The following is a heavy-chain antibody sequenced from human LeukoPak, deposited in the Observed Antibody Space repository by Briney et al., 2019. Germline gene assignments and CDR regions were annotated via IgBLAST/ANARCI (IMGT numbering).Heavy chain of an antibody. D-gene: IGHD3-16*01. CDR2: ISGSGGNT. V-gene: IGHV3-23*01. J-gene: IGHJ4*02. CDR1: GFTFSSYA. CDR3: AKGPWGGDYLDY. Sequence: GGSLRLSCAASGFTFSSYAMSWVRHAPGKGLELVSSISGSGGNTYQADSVKGRFTISRDNSKKTLSLQMNSLRAEDTAVYYCAKGPWGGDYLDYWGQGTLVTVSS.